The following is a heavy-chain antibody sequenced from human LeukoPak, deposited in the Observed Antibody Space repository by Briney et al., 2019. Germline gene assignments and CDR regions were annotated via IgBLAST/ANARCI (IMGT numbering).Heavy chain of an antibody. CDR2: ISAYNGNT. CDR3: ARASITMVRGVLDP. Sequence: GASVKVSCKASGYTFTSYGISWVRQAPGQGLEWMGWISAYNGNTNYAQKLQGRVTMTTDTSTSTAYMELRSLRSDDTAVYYCARASITMVRGVLDPWGQGTLVIVSS. V-gene: IGHV1-18*04. D-gene: IGHD3-10*01. CDR1: GYTFTSYG. J-gene: IGHJ5*02.